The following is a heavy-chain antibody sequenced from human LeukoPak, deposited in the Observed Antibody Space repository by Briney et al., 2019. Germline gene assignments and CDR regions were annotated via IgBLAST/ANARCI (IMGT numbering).Heavy chain of an antibody. V-gene: IGHV1-69*05. D-gene: IGHD6-13*01. CDR2: IIPIFGTA. J-gene: IGHJ4*02. CDR3: ARDGSGYSSSWVFY. CDR1: GGTFSSYA. Sequence: ASVKVSCKASGGTFSSYAISWVRQAPGQGLEWMGGIIPIFGTANYAQKFQGRVTITTDESTSTAYMELSSLRSEDTAVYYCARDGSGYSSSWVFYWGQGTLVTVSS.